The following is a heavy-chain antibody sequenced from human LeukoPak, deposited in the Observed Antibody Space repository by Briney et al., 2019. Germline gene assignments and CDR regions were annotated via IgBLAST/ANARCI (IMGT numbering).Heavy chain of an antibody. CDR2: IVPIFGTT. V-gene: IGHV1-69*05. Sequence: SVKVSCKASGGTFSSYAINWVRQAPGQGLEWMGRIVPIFGTTNSAQKFQGRVTITTDESTSTAYMELSSLRSEDTAVDYCARDRGERGSSWSLPANGFDIWGQGTMVTVSS. J-gene: IGHJ3*02. CDR1: GGTFSSYA. CDR3: ARDRGERGSSWSLPANGFDI. D-gene: IGHD6-13*01.